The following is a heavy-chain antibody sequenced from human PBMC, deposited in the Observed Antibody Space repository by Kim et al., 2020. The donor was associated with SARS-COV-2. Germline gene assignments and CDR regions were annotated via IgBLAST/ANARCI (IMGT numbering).Heavy chain of an antibody. CDR2: IKSKTDGGTT. CDR1: GFTFSNAW. Sequence: GGSLRLSCAASGFTFSNAWMSWVRHAPGKGLEWVGRIKSKTDGGTTDYAAPVKGRFTISRDDSKNTLYLQMNSLKTEDTAVYYCTTSVWWLVPHDAFDIWGQGTMVTVSS. CDR3: TTSVWWLVPHDAFDI. J-gene: IGHJ3*02. D-gene: IGHD6-19*01. V-gene: IGHV3-15*01.